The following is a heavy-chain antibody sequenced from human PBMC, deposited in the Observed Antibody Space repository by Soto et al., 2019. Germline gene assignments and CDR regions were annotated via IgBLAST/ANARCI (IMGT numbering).Heavy chain of an antibody. V-gene: IGHV5-10-1*01. CDR2: IDPMDSYT. D-gene: IGHD6-13*01. CDR3: ARPAAAGGEDV. CDR1: GYSFTGYL. Sequence: RGESLKISCKGSGYSFTGYLSSWVRQMPGKGLEWMGRIDPMDSYTNYSPSFQGHVTISADKSISTAYLKWSSLKASDTAMYYCARPAAAGGEDVWGQGTTVTVSS. J-gene: IGHJ6*02.